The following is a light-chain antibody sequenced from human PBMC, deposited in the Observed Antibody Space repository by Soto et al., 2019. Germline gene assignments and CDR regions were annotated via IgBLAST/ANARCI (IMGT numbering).Light chain of an antibody. Sequence: QSVLTQSPSASASLGASVRLTCTLDSGHSNYGIVWHQHQPEKGPPYLMKVNSGRSHTKGDGIPYRFSGSSSGAERYLIISRLQSEDEADYYCQTWGTASSVVFGGGTK. CDR1: SGHSNYG. CDR3: QTWGTASSVV. CDR2: VNSGRSH. J-gene: IGLJ2*01. V-gene: IGLV4-69*02.